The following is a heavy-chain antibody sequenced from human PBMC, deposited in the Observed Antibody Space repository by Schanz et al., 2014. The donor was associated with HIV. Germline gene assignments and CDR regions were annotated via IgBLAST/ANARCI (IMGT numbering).Heavy chain of an antibody. J-gene: IGHJ6*02. D-gene: IGHD1-20*01. CDR2: ISSGSSHI. CDR1: DFTLTGYS. Sequence: EVQLVESGGRLVRPGESLTLSCITSDFTLTGYSMNWIRQAPGKGLEWVSSISSGSSHIYNADSVKGRFTISRDNARNTLYLQMNSLRAEDTAVYYCARDKGDNWAGFYYYYGMDVWGQGTTVTVSS. CDR3: ARDKGDNWAGFYYYYGMDV. V-gene: IGHV3-21*01.